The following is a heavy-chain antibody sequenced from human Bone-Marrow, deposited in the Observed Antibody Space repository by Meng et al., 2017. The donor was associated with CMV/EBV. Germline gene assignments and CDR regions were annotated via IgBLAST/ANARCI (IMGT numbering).Heavy chain of an antibody. D-gene: IGHD5-24*01. CDR2: IYYSGST. CDR3: ASRRDGYKYYFDY. CDR1: GGSFSGYY. Sequence: SETLSLTCAVYGGSFSGYYWSWIRQPPGKGLEWIGYIYYSGSTNYNPSRKSRVTISVDTSKNQLSLKLSSVTAADTAVYYCASRRDGYKYYFDYWGQGTLVTVSS. J-gene: IGHJ4*02. V-gene: IGHV4-59*01.